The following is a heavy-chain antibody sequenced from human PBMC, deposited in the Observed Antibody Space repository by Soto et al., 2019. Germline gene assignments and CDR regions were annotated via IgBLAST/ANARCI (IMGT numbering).Heavy chain of an antibody. J-gene: IGHJ6*02. Sequence: GGSLRLSCVASGFSFSNYGMHWVRQAPGKGLEWVALISYDGSKKYYADSVKGRFTVARDNSKNTLFLQVTSLREEDTAVYYCAKPDIAAGYYFYGMDVWGQGTTVT. V-gene: IGHV3-30*18. D-gene: IGHD5-12*01. CDR2: ISYDGSKK. CDR1: GFSFSNYG. CDR3: AKPDIAAGYYFYGMDV.